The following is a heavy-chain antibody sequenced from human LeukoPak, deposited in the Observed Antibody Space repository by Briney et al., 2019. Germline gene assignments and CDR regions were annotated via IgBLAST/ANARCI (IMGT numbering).Heavy chain of an antibody. V-gene: IGHV3-7*01. J-gene: IGHJ5*02. CDR1: GFTFSSYW. D-gene: IGHD6-6*01. CDR2: IKQDGSEK. Sequence: GGSLRLSCAASGFTFSSYWVSWVRQAPGKGLEWVANIKQDGSEKFYVDSVKGRFTISRDNAKNSLYLQMNSLRAEDTAVYYCARFTSARSSSWSDPWGQGTLVTVSS. CDR3: ARFTSARSSSWSDP.